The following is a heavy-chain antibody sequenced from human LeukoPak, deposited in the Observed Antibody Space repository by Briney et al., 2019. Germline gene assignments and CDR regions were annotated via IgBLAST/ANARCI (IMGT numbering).Heavy chain of an antibody. Sequence: SGPTLVNPTQTLTLTCTFSGFSLSTRGVGVGWIRQPPGKALERLALIYWNDDKRYSPSLKSRLTITKDTSKNQVVLTMTNMDPVDTATYYCAHSLRFLEWSYFDIWGQGTMVTVSS. J-gene: IGHJ3*02. CDR3: AHSLRFLEWSYFDI. V-gene: IGHV2-5*01. D-gene: IGHD3-3*01. CDR2: IYWNDDK. CDR1: GFSLSTRGVG.